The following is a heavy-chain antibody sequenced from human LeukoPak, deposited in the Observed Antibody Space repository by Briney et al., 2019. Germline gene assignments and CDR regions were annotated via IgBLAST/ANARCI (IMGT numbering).Heavy chain of an antibody. CDR3: ARGGYSSSRNAWDFDY. V-gene: IGHV4-30-2*01. D-gene: IGHD6-13*01. Sequence: SQTLSLTCAVSGGSISSGGYSWSWIRQPPGKGLEWIGYIYHSGSTYYNPSLKSRVTISVDKSKNQFSLKLSSVTAADTAVYYCARGGYSSSRNAWDFDYWGQGTLVTVSS. CDR1: GGSISSGGYS. J-gene: IGHJ4*02. CDR2: IYHSGST.